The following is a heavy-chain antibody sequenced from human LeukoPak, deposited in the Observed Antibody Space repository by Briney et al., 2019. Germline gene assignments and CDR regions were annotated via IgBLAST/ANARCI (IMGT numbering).Heavy chain of an antibody. CDR1: RFTFSSYG. J-gene: IGHJ6*02. Sequence: SGGSLRLSCAASRFTFSSYGMHWVRQAPGKGLEWVAVISYDGRNKYYADSVKGRFTISRDNSKSTLYLQMSSLRPEDTAVYYCAKGTERVYDILTGYYDYYYGLDVWGQGTTVTVSS. D-gene: IGHD3-9*01. CDR2: ISYDGRNK. V-gene: IGHV3-30*18. CDR3: AKGTERVYDILTGYYDYYYGLDV.